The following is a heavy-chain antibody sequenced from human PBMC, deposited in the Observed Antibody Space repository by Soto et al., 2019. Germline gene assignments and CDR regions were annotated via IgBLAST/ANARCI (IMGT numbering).Heavy chain of an antibody. CDR2: ISGSGGST. D-gene: IGHD1-1*01. Sequence: PGGSLRLSCAASGFTFSSYAMSWVRQAPGKGLEWVSAISGSGGSTYYADSVKGRFTISRDNSKNTLYLQTNSLRAEDTAVYYCAKDGDNWNDIFPYYFDYWGQGTLVTVSS. CDR1: GFTFSSYA. CDR3: AKDGDNWNDIFPYYFDY. J-gene: IGHJ4*02. V-gene: IGHV3-23*01.